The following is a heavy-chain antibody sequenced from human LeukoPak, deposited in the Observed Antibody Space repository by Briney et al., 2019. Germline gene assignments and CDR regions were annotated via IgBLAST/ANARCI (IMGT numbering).Heavy chain of an antibody. CDR2: IIPIFGTA. CDR3: ARVVEYCSSTSCYRPFQH. J-gene: IGHJ1*01. D-gene: IGHD2-2*01. V-gene: IGHV1-69*05. Sequence: SVKVSCKASGGTFSSYAISWVRQAPGQGLEWMGGIIPIFGTANYAQKFQGRVTITTDESTSTAYMELSSLRSEDTAVYYCARVVEYCSSTSCYRPFQHWGQGTLVTVSS. CDR1: GGTFSSYA.